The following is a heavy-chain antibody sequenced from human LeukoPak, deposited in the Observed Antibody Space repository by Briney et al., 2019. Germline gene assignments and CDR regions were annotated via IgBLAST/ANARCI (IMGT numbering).Heavy chain of an antibody. V-gene: IGHV4-38-2*02. Sequence: SETLSLTCAVSRESITRGYYGGWIRQPPGKGLEWIASKYHSGSTYYNPSLKSRVTISVDKSKNQFSLKLSSLTTAATAVYYCTRDGSTGYFDYWGQGTLVTVSS. D-gene: IGHD1-14*01. J-gene: IGHJ4*02. CDR2: KYHSGST. CDR3: TRDGSTGYFDY. CDR1: RESITRGYY.